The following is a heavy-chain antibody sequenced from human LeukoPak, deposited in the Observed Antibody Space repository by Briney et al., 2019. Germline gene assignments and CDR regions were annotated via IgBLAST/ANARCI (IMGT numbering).Heavy chain of an antibody. Sequence: SGGSLRLSCAASGFTFNRNWMHWVRQAPGKGLVWVSRISSDGSNTNYADSVKGRFTVSRDDAKNTLYLQMDSLTAEDTAVYYCASRNFGSSPFDYWGQGTLVTVSS. CDR2: ISSDGSNT. D-gene: IGHD3-10*01. J-gene: IGHJ4*02. CDR3: ASRNFGSSPFDY. CDR1: GFTFNRNW. V-gene: IGHV3-74*01.